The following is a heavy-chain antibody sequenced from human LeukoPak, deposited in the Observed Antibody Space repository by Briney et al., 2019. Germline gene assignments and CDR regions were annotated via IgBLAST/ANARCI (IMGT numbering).Heavy chain of an antibody. V-gene: IGHV3-30*04. Sequence: PGRSLRLSCAASGFTFSSYAMHWVRQAPGKGLEWVAVISYDGSNKYYADSVKGRFTISRDNSKNTLYLQMNSLRAEDTAVYYCARRAKTERGHSYGLDYWGQGTLVTVSP. J-gene: IGHJ4*02. CDR2: ISYDGSNK. CDR1: GFTFSSYA. D-gene: IGHD5-18*01. CDR3: ARRAKTERGHSYGLDY.